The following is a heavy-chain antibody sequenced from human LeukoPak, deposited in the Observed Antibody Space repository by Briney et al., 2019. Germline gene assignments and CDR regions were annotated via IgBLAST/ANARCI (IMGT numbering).Heavy chain of an antibody. Sequence: SVKVSCKASGGAFSSYAIHWVRQAPGQGLEWMGGIIPIFGTANYAQKFQDRVTITTDESTSTAYMELSSLRSEDTAIYYCAANHFYDSSGYYWFDYWGQGTLVTVSS. CDR2: IIPIFGTA. V-gene: IGHV1-69*05. CDR1: GGAFSSYA. J-gene: IGHJ4*02. D-gene: IGHD3-22*01. CDR3: AANHFYDSSGYYWFDY.